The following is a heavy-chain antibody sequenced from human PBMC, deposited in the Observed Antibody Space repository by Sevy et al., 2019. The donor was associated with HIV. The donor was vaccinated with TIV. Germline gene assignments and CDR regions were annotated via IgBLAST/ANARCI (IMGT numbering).Heavy chain of an antibody. Sequence: GGSLRLSCAASGFTFSSYGMHWVRRAPVKGLEWVAVVSYDGSNKDYADSVKGRFTISRDNSKNTLYLQMNSLRAEDTAVYYCAKDRDRKLYDSSGYYYYYWGQGTLVTVSS. V-gene: IGHV3-30*18. D-gene: IGHD3-22*01. CDR3: AKDRDRKLYDSSGYYYYY. J-gene: IGHJ4*02. CDR1: GFTFSSYG. CDR2: VSYDGSNK.